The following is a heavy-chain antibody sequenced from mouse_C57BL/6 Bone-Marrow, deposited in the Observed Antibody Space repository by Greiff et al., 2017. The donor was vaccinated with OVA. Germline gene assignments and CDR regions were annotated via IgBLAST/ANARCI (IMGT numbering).Heavy chain of an antibody. Sequence: QVQLQQSGAELVKPGASVKISCKASGYAFSRYWMNWVKQRPGKGLEWIGQIYPGDGDTNYNGKFKGKATLTADKSSSTAYMQLSSLTSEDSAVYFCARYCHYSLFDYWGQGTTRTVSS. V-gene: IGHV1-80*01. CDR3: ARYCHYSLFDY. CDR1: GYAFSRYW. CDR2: IYPGDGDT. D-gene: IGHD1-2*01. J-gene: IGHJ2*01.